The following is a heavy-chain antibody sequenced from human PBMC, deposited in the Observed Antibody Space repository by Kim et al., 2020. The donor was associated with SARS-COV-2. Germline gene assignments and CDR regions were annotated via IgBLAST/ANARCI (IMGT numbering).Heavy chain of an antibody. D-gene: IGHD6-13*01. CDR2: INPNSGGT. Sequence: ASVKVSCKASGYTFTGYYMHWVRQAPGQGLEWMGWINPNSGGTNYAQKFQGRVTMTRDTSISTAYMELSRLRSDDTAVYYCARARAHIAAAAGDYWGQGTLVTVSS. V-gene: IGHV1-2*02. J-gene: IGHJ4*02. CDR1: GYTFTGYY. CDR3: ARARAHIAAAAGDY.